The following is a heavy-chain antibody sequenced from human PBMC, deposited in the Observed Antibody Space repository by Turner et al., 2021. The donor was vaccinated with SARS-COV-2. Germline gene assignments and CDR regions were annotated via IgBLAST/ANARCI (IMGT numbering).Heavy chain of an antibody. V-gene: IGHV1-2*02. D-gene: IGHD6-19*01. CDR3: ARVGGSGWYGS. Sequence: QGQMVQSGTEVKKPGASVKVPCETLGYTFSAYNIHWVRQAPGQGLEWMAWINPKSGDTEFAQKFQGRVTVTRDMSISTAYMGLNNLRSDDTAVYYCARVGGSGWYGSWGQGTLVTVSS. CDR2: INPKSGDT. J-gene: IGHJ4*02. CDR1: GYTFSAYN.